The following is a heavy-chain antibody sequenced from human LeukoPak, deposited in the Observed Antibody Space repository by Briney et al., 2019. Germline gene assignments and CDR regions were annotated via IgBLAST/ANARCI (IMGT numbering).Heavy chain of an antibody. CDR3: AKDNLAVAGTFSYFDY. CDR1: GFTFSSYG. V-gene: IGHV3-23*01. Sequence: GGSLRLSCAASGFTFSSYGMSWVRQAPGKGLEWGSAISGSGGSTYYADSVKCRFTISRDNSKNTLYLQMNSLRAEDTAVYYCAKDNLAVAGTFSYFDYWGQGTLVTVSS. J-gene: IGHJ4*02. CDR2: ISGSGGST. D-gene: IGHD6-19*01.